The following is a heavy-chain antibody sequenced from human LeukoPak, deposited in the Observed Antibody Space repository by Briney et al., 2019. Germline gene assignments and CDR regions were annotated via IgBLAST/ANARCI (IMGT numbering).Heavy chain of an antibody. CDR2: IIPILGIA. CDR3: ARDPYYYDSSGYLNY. Sequence: GASVKVSCKAPGGTFSSYAISWVRQAPGQGLEWMGRIIPILGIANYAQKFQGRVTITADKSTSTAYMELSSLRSEDTAVYYCARDPYYYDSSGYLNYWGQGTLVTVSS. J-gene: IGHJ4*02. V-gene: IGHV1-69*04. D-gene: IGHD3-22*01. CDR1: GGTFSSYA.